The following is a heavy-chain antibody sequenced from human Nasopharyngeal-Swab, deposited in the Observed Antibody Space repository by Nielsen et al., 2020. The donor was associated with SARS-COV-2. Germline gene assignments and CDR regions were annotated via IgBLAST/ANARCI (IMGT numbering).Heavy chain of an antibody. CDR3: ARLVLTGFLEGDAFDI. D-gene: IGHD3-3*01. CDR1: GYTFTSYG. V-gene: IGHV1-18*01. J-gene: IGHJ3*02. Sequence: ASVKVSCKASGYTFTSYGISWVRQAPGQRLEWMGWISAYNGNTNYAQKLQGRVTMTTDTSTSTAYMELRSLRSDDTAVYYCARLVLTGFLEGDAFDIWGQGTMVTVSS. CDR2: ISAYNGNT.